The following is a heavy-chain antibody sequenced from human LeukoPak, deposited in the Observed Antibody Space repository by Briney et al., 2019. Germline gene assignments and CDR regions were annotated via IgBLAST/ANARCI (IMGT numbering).Heavy chain of an antibody. CDR2: ISYDGSNK. J-gene: IGHJ4*02. Sequence: PGGSLRLSCAASGFTFSSYGMHWVRQAPGKGLEWVAVISYDGSNKYYADSVKGRFTIYRDNSKNTLYLQMNSLRAGDTAVYYCAKARLKYCSGGSCYYLDYWGQGTLVTVSS. CDR3: AKARLKYCSGGSCYYLDY. V-gene: IGHV3-30*18. CDR1: GFTFSSYG. D-gene: IGHD2-15*01.